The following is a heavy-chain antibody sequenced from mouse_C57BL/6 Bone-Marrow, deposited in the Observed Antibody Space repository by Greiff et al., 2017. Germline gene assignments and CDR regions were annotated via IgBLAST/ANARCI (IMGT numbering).Heavy chain of an antibody. J-gene: IGHJ3*01. V-gene: IGHV1-87*01. Sequence: QVQLQQSGPELARPWASVKISCQAFYTFSSRLHFAIRDTNYWMQWVKQRPGQGLEWIGAIYPGNGDTSYNQKFKGKATLTADKSSSTAYMQLSSLTSEDSAVYYCASARDNYYGYAGWFAVWGKGTPVTVSA. CDR2: GQGLEWIG. CDR1: YTFSSRLH. D-gene: IGHD2-2*01. CDR3: SEDSAVYYCASARDNYYGYAGWFAV.